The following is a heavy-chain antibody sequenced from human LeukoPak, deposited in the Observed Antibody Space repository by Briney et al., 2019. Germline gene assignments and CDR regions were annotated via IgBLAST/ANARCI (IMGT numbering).Heavy chain of an antibody. CDR1: GFTFSSYS. CDR2: ISSSSSYI. Sequence: GGSLRLSCAASGFTFSSYSMNWVRQAPGKGLEGVGSISSSSSYIYYADSVKGRFTISREHAKNSLYLQMNSLRAEDTAVYYCARDVERITIFGVVITQAFDIWGQGTMVTVSS. D-gene: IGHD3-3*01. J-gene: IGHJ3*02. V-gene: IGHV3-21*01. CDR3: ARDVERITIFGVVITQAFDI.